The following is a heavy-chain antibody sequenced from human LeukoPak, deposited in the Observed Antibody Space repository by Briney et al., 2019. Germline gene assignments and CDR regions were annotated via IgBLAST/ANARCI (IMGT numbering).Heavy chain of an antibody. D-gene: IGHD3/OR15-3a*01. CDR3: ARHVDGTLDD. CDR2: IYYSGST. CDR1: RGSISSSSYY. Sequence: PSATLSLPWPVSRGSISSSSYYWCWIRQTPGKGLEWIGSIYYSGSTYYNPSLKSRVTISVDTSKNQFSLKLSSVTAADTAVQYCARHVDGTLDDWGQGTLVTVSS. J-gene: IGHJ4*02. V-gene: IGHV4-39*01.